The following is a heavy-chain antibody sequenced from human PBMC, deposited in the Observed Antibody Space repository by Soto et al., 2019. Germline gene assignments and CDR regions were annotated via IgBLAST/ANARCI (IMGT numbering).Heavy chain of an antibody. CDR3: ARDLKDGYNDY. CDR2: ISISGSNI. D-gene: IGHD5-12*01. CDR1: GLTFSRYE. V-gene: IGHV3-48*03. J-gene: IGHJ4*01. Sequence: PGGSLSHSCSASGLTFSRYEVNGVRQAPGKGLERVSYISISGSNIYYADSVKGRFTISRDNAKNSLYLQMNSLRAEDTAVYYCARDLKDGYNDYWGHGTLVTVS.